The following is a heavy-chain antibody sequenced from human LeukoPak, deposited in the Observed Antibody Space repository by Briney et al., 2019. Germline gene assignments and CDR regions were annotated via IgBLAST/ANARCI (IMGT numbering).Heavy chain of an antibody. CDR2: ISAYNGNT. CDR3: ARRSRCSGGSCSKDY. CDR1: GYTFTGYY. Sequence: ASVKVSCKASGYTFTGYYMHWVRQAPGQGLEWMGWISAYNGNTNYAQKLQGRVTMTTDTSTSTAYMELRSLRSDDTAVYYCARRSRCSGGSCSKDYWGQGTLVTVSS. J-gene: IGHJ4*02. V-gene: IGHV1-18*04. D-gene: IGHD2-15*01.